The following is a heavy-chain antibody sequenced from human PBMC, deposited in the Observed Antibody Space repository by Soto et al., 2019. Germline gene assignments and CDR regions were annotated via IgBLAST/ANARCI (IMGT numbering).Heavy chain of an antibody. CDR3: VRGDSVYDSSGSDY. J-gene: IGHJ4*02. Sequence: GGSLKLSCAASGFTFSNYAIHWVRQGPGKGLEWVAVTSSDGNNKYYADSVKGRFTISRENSKNTLYQQMNSLRTEDTAVYYCVRGDSVYDSSGSDYWGQGTLVTVSS. V-gene: IGHV3-30-3*01. CDR2: TSSDGNNK. CDR1: GFTFSNYA. D-gene: IGHD3-22*01.